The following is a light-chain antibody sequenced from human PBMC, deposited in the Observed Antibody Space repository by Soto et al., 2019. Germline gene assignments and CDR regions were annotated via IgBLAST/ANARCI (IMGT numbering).Light chain of an antibody. CDR2: GAS. V-gene: IGKV3-15*01. CDR1: QSVSSN. CDR3: QQYNNWPPRYT. Sequence: EIVMTQSPATLSVSPGERATLSCRASQSVSSNLAWYQQEPGQAPRLLIYGASTRATGIPARFGGSGSGTEFTLTISSLQSEDFAVYYCQQYNNWPPRYTFGQGTKLEIK. J-gene: IGKJ2*01.